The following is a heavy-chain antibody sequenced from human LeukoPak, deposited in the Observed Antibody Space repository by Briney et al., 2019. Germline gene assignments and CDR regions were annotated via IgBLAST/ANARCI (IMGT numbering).Heavy chain of an antibody. J-gene: IGHJ4*02. CDR2: IYYSGST. D-gene: IGHD3-9*01. Sequence: SETLSLTCTVSGGPISSYYWSWIRQPPGKGLEWIGYIYYSGSTNYNPSLKSRVTISVDTSKNQFSLKLSSVTAADTAVYYCARISAYYDILTGYSSTYYFDYWGQGTLVTVSS. V-gene: IGHV4-59*01. CDR1: GGPISSYY. CDR3: ARISAYYDILTGYSSTYYFDY.